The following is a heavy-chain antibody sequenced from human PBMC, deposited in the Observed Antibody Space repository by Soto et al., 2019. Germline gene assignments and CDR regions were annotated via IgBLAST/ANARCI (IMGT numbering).Heavy chain of an antibody. V-gene: IGHV4-39*01. J-gene: IGHJ5*02. CDR2: IHYSGST. CDR3: AKQGGYYIRENWFDP. CDR1: GGSISGSSYY. D-gene: IGHD3-22*01. Sequence: PSXTLSLTCIVSGGSISGSSYYWCWIRQPPGKGLDWIGSIHYSGSTYYNPSLKSRVIMSVDTSRNQFSLKLTSVTAADTAVYYCAKQGGYYIRENWFDPWGPGTQVTVSS.